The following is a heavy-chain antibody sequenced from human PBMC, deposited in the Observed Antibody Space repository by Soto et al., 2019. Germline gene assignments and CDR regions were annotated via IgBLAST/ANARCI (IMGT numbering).Heavy chain of an antibody. J-gene: IGHJ4*02. V-gene: IGHV3-20*04. Sequence: GGSLRLSCAASGFSFDEYALTWVRQAPGKGLEWVAGINWNGGSKGYADSVKGRFTISRDNAKSSLYLQMNNLRAEDTAVYYCATETSYGGYAYWGRGTLVTVSS. CDR2: INWNGGSK. CDR1: GFSFDEYA. D-gene: IGHD5-12*01. CDR3: ATETSYGGYAY.